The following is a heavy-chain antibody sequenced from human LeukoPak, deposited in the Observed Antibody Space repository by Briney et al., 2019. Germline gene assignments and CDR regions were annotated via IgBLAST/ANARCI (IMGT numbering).Heavy chain of an antibody. CDR1: GFTFSNYW. CDR2: IMQDGSEK. V-gene: IGHV3-7*01. Sequence: GGSLRLSCAASGFTFSNYWMSWVRQAPGKGLEWVANIMQDGSEKYYVDSVKGRFTISRDNANNSLFLQMNSLRAEDTAVYYCARRIVGGSLGFDLWGRGTLVTVSS. CDR3: ARRIVGGSLGFDL. D-gene: IGHD1-26*01. J-gene: IGHJ2*01.